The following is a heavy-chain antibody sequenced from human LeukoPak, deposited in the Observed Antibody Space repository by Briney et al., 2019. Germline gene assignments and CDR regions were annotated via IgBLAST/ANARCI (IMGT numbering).Heavy chain of an antibody. J-gene: IGHJ4*01. Sequence: GGSLRLSCVASGFTFSSHAMGWVRQAPGKGLEWVSVISGSGGSSYDADSVKGRFTISRDNAKNTLYLQMNSLRADDTAVYYCVKGVGEFGFRFDYWGQGTLVTVTS. CDR3: VKGVGEFGFRFDY. D-gene: IGHD3-16*01. CDR1: GFTFSSHA. V-gene: IGHV3-23*01. CDR2: ISGSGGSS.